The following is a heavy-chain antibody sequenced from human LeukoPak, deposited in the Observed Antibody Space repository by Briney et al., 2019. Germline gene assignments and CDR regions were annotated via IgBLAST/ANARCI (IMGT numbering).Heavy chain of an antibody. J-gene: IGHJ6*03. Sequence: SETLSLTCTVSGYSISSGYYWGWIRPPPGKGLEWIGSIYHSGSTYYNPSLKSRVTISVDTSKNQFSLKLSSVTAADTAVYYCARVSIAAAAPGFDYMDVWGKGTTVTVSS. CDR2: IYHSGST. V-gene: IGHV4-38-2*02. D-gene: IGHD6-13*01. CDR3: ARVSIAAAAPGFDYMDV. CDR1: GYSISSGYY.